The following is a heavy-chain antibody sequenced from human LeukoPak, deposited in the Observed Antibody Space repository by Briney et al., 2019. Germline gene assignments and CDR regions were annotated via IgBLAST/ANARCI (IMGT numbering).Heavy chain of an antibody. CDR1: GFTFSNYD. J-gene: IGHJ3*02. V-gene: IGHV3-13*01. CDR3: ARGLWFGDISRAAFDI. Sequence: GGSLRLSCAASGFTFSNYDMHWVRQPTGKGLEWVSGIGTAGDTYYADSVKGRFTISRENAKNSFYLQVNSLRAGDTAVYYCARGLWFGDISRAAFDIWGQGTVVVVSS. D-gene: IGHD3-10*01. CDR2: IGTAGDT.